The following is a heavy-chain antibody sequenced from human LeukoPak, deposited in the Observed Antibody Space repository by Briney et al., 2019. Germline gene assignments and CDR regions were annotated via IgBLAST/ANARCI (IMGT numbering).Heavy chain of an antibody. CDR2: ISGSGGST. Sequence: LPGGSLRLACAASGFTFSSYAMRWARQAPGKGLEWVSAISGSGGSTYYADSVKGRFTISRDNSKNTLYLQMNSLRAEDTAVYYCAKGLALDAFDIWGQGTMVTVSS. V-gene: IGHV3-23*01. CDR3: AKGLALDAFDI. J-gene: IGHJ3*02. CDR1: GFTFSSYA.